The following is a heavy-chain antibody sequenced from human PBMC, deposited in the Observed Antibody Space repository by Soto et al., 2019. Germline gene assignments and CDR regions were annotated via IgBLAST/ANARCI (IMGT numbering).Heavy chain of an antibody. J-gene: IGHJ4*02. CDR2: ISSGGTTT. Sequence: GSLRLSCTASGFSFSTHAMSWVRQAPGKGLEWVSSISSGGTTTFYAASVEGRFTISRDKSKNTLYLQMNSLRADDTAVYYCAREGGSIGGWFGRKFDSWGQGTQVTAPQ. D-gene: IGHD6-19*01. CDR3: AREGGSIGGWFGRKFDS. CDR1: GFSFSTHA. V-gene: IGHV3-23*01.